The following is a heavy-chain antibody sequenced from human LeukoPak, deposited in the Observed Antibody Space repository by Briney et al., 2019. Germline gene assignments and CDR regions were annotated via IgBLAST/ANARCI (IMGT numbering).Heavy chain of an antibody. J-gene: IGHJ5*02. CDR2: ISAYNGNT. V-gene: IGHV1-18*01. CDR3: ARDSFPNYYDSSGYYRGNWFDP. D-gene: IGHD3-22*01. Sequence: ASVKVSCKASGYTFTSYGISWVRQAPGQGLEWMGWISAYNGNTNYAQKLQGRVTMTTDTSTSTAYMELRSLRSDDTAVYYCARDSFPNYYDSSGYYRGNWFDPWGQGTLATVSS. CDR1: GYTFTSYG.